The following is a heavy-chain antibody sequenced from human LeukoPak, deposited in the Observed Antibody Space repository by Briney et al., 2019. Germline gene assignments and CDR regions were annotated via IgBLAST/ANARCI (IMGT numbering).Heavy chain of an antibody. Sequence: GGSLRLSCVASGFTFNNYVMSWVRQAPGKGLEWVANIKQDGSEKYYVDSVKGRFTISRDNAKNSLYLQMNSLRAEDTAVYYCARAGSPTGGYYYDSSGYYDYWGQGTLVTVSS. J-gene: IGHJ4*02. CDR2: IKQDGSEK. D-gene: IGHD3-22*01. V-gene: IGHV3-7*01. CDR3: ARAGSPTGGYYYDSSGYYDY. CDR1: GFTFNNYV.